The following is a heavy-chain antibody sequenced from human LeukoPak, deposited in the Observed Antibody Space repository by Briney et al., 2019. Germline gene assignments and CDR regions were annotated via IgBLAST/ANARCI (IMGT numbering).Heavy chain of an antibody. J-gene: IGHJ6*03. D-gene: IGHD2-2*01. Sequence: SVKVSCKASGGTFSIYAISWVRQAPGQGLEWMGGIIPIFGTANYAQKFQDRVTITADESTSTAYMELSSLRSEDKAVYYCARARDSSTSFGYHYYYYYMDVWGKGTTVTVSS. CDR3: ARARDSSTSFGYHYYYYYMDV. CDR1: GGTFSIYA. V-gene: IGHV1-69*01. CDR2: IIPIFGTA.